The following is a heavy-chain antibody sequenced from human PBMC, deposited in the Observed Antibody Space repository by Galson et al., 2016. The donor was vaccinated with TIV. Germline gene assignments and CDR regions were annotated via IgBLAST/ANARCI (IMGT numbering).Heavy chain of an antibody. Sequence: QSGAEVKKPGESLKTSCKASGYTFTSYYMHWVRQAPGQGPEWMGIINPSGGSTSYAQKFQGRVTMTRDTSTRTVYMELSSLRSEDTAVYYCVRGYGDHDYWGQGTLVTVSS. V-gene: IGHV1-46*01. CDR2: INPSGGST. CDR1: GYTFTSYY. D-gene: IGHD4-17*01. J-gene: IGHJ4*02. CDR3: VRGYGDHDY.